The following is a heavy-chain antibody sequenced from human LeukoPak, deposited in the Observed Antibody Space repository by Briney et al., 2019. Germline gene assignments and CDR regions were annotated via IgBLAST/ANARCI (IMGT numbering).Heavy chain of an antibody. D-gene: IGHD4-17*01. V-gene: IGHV4-4*07. J-gene: IGHJ4*02. CDR3: ARSNSKPKPGTVTSFDY. CDR2: IYSSGST. Sequence: SETLSLTCTVSGGSISSYYWSWVRQPAGKGLEWIGRIYSSGSTNYNPSLKSRVTMSVHTSKNQFSLKLTPVTAADTAVYHCARSNSKPKPGTVTSFDYWGQGTLVTVSS. CDR1: GGSISSYY.